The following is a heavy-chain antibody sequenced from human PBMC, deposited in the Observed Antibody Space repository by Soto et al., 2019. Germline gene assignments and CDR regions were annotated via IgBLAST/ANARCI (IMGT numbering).Heavy chain of an antibody. V-gene: IGHV3-30*17. D-gene: IGHD6-19*01. CDR2: ISFDGSNE. CDR3: ARDHGWDLIKLYFDY. CDR1: GFTFSDFA. Sequence: GGSLRLSCAASGFTFSDFAMHWVRQAPGKGLEWVAVISFDGSNEYFGDSVKGRFTISRDNSKNTLFLQMNSLRAEDTAVYYCARDHGWDLIKLYFDYWGQGALVTVSS. J-gene: IGHJ4*02.